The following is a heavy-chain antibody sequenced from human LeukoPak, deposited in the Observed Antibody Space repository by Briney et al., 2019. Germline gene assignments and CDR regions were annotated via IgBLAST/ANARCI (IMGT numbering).Heavy chain of an antibody. J-gene: IGHJ4*02. CDR3: ARTYTGTLWALDY. D-gene: IGHD1-26*01. CDR1: GFTFSSYA. CDR2: ISYDGSNK. V-gene: IGHV3-30*04. Sequence: GGSLRLSCAASGFTFSSYAMHWVRQAPGKGLEWVALISYDGSNKYYADSVKGRFTISRDNSKNTLYLQMNTLRAEDTAVYYCARTYTGTLWALDYWGQGTLVTVSS.